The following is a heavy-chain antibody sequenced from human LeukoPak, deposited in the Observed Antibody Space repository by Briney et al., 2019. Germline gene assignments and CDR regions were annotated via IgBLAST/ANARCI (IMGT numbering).Heavy chain of an antibody. Sequence: GGSLRLSCAASGFTFSSYELNWVRQAPGKGLEWVSYISDTGSTIYYADSVKGRFTISRDNAKNTVYLQMNSLRAEDTAVYYCTRLIHYYDSNIDSWGQGTLVTVSS. V-gene: IGHV3-48*03. D-gene: IGHD3-22*01. CDR2: ISDTGSTI. J-gene: IGHJ4*02. CDR1: GFTFSSYE. CDR3: TRLIHYYDSNIDS.